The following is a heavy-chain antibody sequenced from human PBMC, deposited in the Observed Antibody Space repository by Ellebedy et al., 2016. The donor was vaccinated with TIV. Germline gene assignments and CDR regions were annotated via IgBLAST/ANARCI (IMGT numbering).Heavy chain of an antibody. Sequence: MPSETLSLTCAVSGGSINGNYWSWIRQPPGKGLEWMGYIYFSGITKYSPALKSRLSMSVNTSKNQVSLRLSSVTAADTAVYYCATIYGSGTSGDYWGQGTLVTVSS. J-gene: IGHJ4*02. CDR1: GGSINGNY. V-gene: IGHV4-59*01. CDR2: IYFSGIT. D-gene: IGHD3-10*01. CDR3: ATIYGSGTSGDY.